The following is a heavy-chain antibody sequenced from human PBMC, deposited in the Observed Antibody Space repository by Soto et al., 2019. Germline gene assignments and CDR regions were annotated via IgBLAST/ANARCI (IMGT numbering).Heavy chain of an antibody. CDR1: GFTFSTYP. D-gene: IGHD2-8*02. V-gene: IGHV3-64*01. CDR2: ISGNGGST. Sequence: EVQLVESGGNLAQPGGSLRLSCAASGFTFSTYPMHWVRQSPGTGLEYVAGISGNGGSTHYANSVKGRFTISRDNSKSTQYLQMGSLRAEDTAVYYCARDYCPGGVCYTIFDYWGQGTLVTVSS. CDR3: ARDYCPGGVCYTIFDY. J-gene: IGHJ4*02.